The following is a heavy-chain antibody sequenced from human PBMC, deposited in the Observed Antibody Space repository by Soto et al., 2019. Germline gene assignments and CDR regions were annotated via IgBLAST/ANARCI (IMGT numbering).Heavy chain of an antibody. V-gene: IGHV1-3*01. CDR1: GFTALSYA. CDR3: AREVKGVTSFDY. CDR2: LNGGVDGT. Sequence: QVRLIQSGPEMMQPGASVRVSCTASGFTALSYAFHWVRQAPGQGPEWLGWLNGGVDGTSYSQRLQGRVTISRDTSANTVYLEVNSLTSEDTAVYYCAREVKGVTSFDYWGQGTLVPVSS. J-gene: IGHJ4*02. D-gene: IGHD3-10*01.